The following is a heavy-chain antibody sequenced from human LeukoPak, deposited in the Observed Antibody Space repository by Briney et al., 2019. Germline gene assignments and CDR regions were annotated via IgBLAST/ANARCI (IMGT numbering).Heavy chain of an antibody. CDR1: GFTFSSYS. D-gene: IGHD5-18*01. CDR2: ISWGSNVI. V-gene: IGHV3-48*02. Sequence: GGSLRLSCTASGFTFSSYSMNWVRQAPGEGLEWLSYISWGSNVIYYADSVKGRFTTSRDDAKNSLFLQMNSLTDEDTAVYYCARDPGYSYALDYWGRGTLVTVSS. J-gene: IGHJ4*02. CDR3: ARDPGYSYALDY.